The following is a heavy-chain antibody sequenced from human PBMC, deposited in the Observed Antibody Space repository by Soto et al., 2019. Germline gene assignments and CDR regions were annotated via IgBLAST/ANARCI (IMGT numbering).Heavy chain of an antibody. D-gene: IGHD6-19*01. CDR2: INPNSGGT. CDR1: GYTFTGYY. CDR3: ARDPGIAVPLNWFDP. Sequence: SVKVSCKASGYTFTGYYMHWVRQAPGQGLEWMGWINPNSGGTNYAQKFQGRVTMTRDTSISTAYMELSRLRSDDTAVYYCARDPGIAVPLNWFDPWGQGTLVTVSS. J-gene: IGHJ5*02. V-gene: IGHV1-2*02.